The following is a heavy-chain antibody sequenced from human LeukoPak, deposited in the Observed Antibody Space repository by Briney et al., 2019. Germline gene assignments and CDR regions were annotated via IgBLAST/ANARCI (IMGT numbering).Heavy chain of an antibody. CDR3: ARLGVRGDYADY. V-gene: IGHV4-61*02. Sequence: PSETLSLTCTVSGGSLSSGSDYWSWIRQSAGKGLEWIGRIYASGSTNYNPSLKSRVTISVDTSKNQFSLKLSSVTAADTAVYYCARLGVRGDYADYWGQGTLVTVSS. CDR2: IYASGST. CDR1: GGSLSSGSDY. D-gene: IGHD4-17*01. J-gene: IGHJ4*02.